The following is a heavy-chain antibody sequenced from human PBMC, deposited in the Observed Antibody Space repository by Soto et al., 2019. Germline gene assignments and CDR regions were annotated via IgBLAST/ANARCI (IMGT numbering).Heavy chain of an antibody. J-gene: IGHJ4*02. CDR2: INPSGGST. V-gene: IGHV1-46*01. D-gene: IGHD1-26*01. Sequence: QVQLVQSGAEVKKPGDSVKVSCKASGYSFTSCYMDWVRQAPGQGLEWMGIINPSGGSTNYAQKFQDRVTMTRDTSTSTVYLELSSLRSEDTALYYCARADKGGSYWGQGTLVTVSS. CDR3: ARADKGGSY. CDR1: GYSFTSCY.